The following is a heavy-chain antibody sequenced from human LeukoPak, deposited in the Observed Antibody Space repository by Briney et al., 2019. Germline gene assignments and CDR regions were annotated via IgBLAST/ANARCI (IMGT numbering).Heavy chain of an antibody. V-gene: IGHV3-30*02. CDR2: IRYDGSNK. Sequence: GGPLRLSCAASGFTFSSYGMHWVRQAPGKGLEWVAFIRYDGSNKYYADSVKGRFTISRDNSKNTLYLQMNSLRAEDTAVYYCAKMRPDAFDIWGQGTMVTVSS. CDR3: AKMRPDAFDI. CDR1: GFTFSSYG. J-gene: IGHJ3*02.